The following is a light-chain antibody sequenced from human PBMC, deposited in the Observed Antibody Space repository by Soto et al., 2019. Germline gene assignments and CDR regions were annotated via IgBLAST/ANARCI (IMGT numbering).Light chain of an antibody. CDR1: KKSSSSN. CDR3: QQSGSAPRR. J-gene: IGKJ1*01. CDR2: AAS. Sequence: LTKSHVTLSLSPGERATLSCRAGKKSSSSNLDWYQQRPGQAPRLLIYAASSRPTGIPDRFSGGGSGTDFTLTISSLQPEDFAVYYCQQSGSAPRRFGQGTKVDIK. V-gene: IGKV3-20*01.